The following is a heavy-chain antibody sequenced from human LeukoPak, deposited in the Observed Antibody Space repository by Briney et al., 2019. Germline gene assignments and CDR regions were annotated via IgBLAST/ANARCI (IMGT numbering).Heavy chain of an antibody. CDR1: GFTFSNYE. CDR3: ARVQNSLITMIVVATTGDAFDI. CDR2: ISSSGSTI. V-gene: IGHV3-48*03. D-gene: IGHD3-22*01. J-gene: IGHJ3*02. Sequence: PGGSLRLSCAASGFTFSNYEMNWVRQAPGKGLEWVSYISSSGSTIYYADSVKGRFTISRDNAKNSLYLQMNSLRAEDTAVYYCARVQNSLITMIVVATTGDAFDIWGQGTMVTVSS.